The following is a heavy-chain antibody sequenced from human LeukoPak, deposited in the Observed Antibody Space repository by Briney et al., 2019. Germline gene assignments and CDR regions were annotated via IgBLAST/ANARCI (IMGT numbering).Heavy chain of an antibody. D-gene: IGHD1-26*01. V-gene: IGHV3-48*04. J-gene: IGHJ6*02. CDR2: ISNGGDTI. Sequence: GGSLRLSCAASGFTLSSYGMNWVRQAPGKGLEWVSFISNGGDTIHNADSVKGRFTIPRDNAKNSLHLQMNSLRAEDTAVYYCARDLSGSYSFYYYGLDVWGQGTTVTVSS. CDR3: ARDLSGSYSFYYYGLDV. CDR1: GFTLSSYG.